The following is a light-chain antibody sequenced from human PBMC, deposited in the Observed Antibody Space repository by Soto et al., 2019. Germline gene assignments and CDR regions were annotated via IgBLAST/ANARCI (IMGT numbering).Light chain of an antibody. Sequence: DIQMNQSPSSLSASVGDRVTITCRASQSISSYLNWYQQKPGKAPKLLIYAASSLQSGVPSRFSGSGSGTDFTLTISSLQPDDFATYYCQHYNSYSEAFGQGTKVDIK. CDR3: QHYNSYSEA. V-gene: IGKV1-39*01. CDR1: QSISSY. J-gene: IGKJ1*01. CDR2: AAS.